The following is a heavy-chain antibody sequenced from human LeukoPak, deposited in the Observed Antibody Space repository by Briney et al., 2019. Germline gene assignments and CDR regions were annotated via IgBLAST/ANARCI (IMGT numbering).Heavy chain of an antibody. CDR2: IKQDGSEK. V-gene: IGHV3-7*01. CDR3: ARKDYDFWSGQVGGFGY. Sequence: PGGSLRLSCAASGFTFSSYWMSWVRQAPGKGLEWVANIKQDGSEKYYVDSVKGRFTISRDNAKNSLYLQMNSLRAEDTAVYYCARKDYDFWSGQVGGFGYWGQGTLVTVSS. J-gene: IGHJ4*02. D-gene: IGHD3-3*01. CDR1: GFTFSSYW.